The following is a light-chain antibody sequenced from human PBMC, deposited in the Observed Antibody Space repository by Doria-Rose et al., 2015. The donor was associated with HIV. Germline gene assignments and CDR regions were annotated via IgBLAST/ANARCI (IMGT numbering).Light chain of an antibody. J-gene: IGKJ1*01. CDR2: GAS. V-gene: IGKV3-20*01. CDR3: HQYASSRT. Sequence: EIVLTQSPGTLSLSPGERATLSCRASQSVSANYLAWYQQRPDQPPRLLIYGASSRATDIPDRFSGSGSGTDFTLTISRLEPEDFAVYYCHQYASSRTFGQGTKVEIK. CDR1: QSVSANY.